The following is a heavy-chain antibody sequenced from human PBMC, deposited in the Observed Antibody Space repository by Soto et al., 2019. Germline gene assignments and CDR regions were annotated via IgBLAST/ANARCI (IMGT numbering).Heavy chain of an antibody. Sequence: ASVKVSCKASGYTFTGYYMHWVRQAPGQGLEGMGIINPSGGSTSYAQKFQGRVTMTRDTSTSTVYMELSSLRSEDTAVYYCASSLGVAGRDYYYYYGMDVWGQGTTVTVSS. V-gene: IGHV1-46*01. CDR3: ASSLGVAGRDYYYYYGMDV. CDR2: INPSGGST. D-gene: IGHD6-19*01. J-gene: IGHJ6*02. CDR1: GYTFTGYY.